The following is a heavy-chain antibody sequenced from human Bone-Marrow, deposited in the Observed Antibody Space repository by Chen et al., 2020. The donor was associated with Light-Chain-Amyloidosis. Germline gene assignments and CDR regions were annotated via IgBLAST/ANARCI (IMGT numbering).Heavy chain of an antibody. Sequence: EVQLVESGGGLVQPGRSLRLSCVVSGFTFDDFAMHWVRQAPGKGLELGSGISWNSGSIGYADSVKGRFTISRDNAKNSLYLQMNSLRAEDTALYYCASGSGTQYYYYNMDVWGQGTTVTVSS. CDR2: ISWNSGSI. J-gene: IGHJ6*02. V-gene: IGHV3-9*01. CDR3: ASGSGTQYYYYNMDV. D-gene: IGHD3-10*01. CDR1: GFTFDDFA.